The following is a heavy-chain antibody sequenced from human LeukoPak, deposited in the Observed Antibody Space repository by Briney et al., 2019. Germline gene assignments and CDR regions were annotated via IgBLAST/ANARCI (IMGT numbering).Heavy chain of an antibody. V-gene: IGHV3-23*01. CDR1: GFTFSTSA. Sequence: GSLLLSCAASGFTFSTSAMDWVRPAPGKGLGWVSSISGVAGSTYDAASVKGRFTIYRDNSKNTLYLQMNSLRAEDTAVYYCAKQMATIYRGIDYWGQGTLVTVSS. D-gene: IGHD5-24*01. CDR3: AKQMATIYRGIDY. CDR2: ISGVAGST. J-gene: IGHJ4*02.